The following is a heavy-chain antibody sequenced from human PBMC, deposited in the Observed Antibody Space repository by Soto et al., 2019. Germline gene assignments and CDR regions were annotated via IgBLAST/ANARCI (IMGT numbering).Heavy chain of an antibody. CDR3: AKEGKLGYCSGGSCLRTSYMDV. D-gene: IGHD2-15*01. Sequence: EVQLVESGGGLVQPGGSLRLSCAASGFTFSSYWMHWVRQAPGKGLVWVSRINSDGSSTSYADSVKGRFTISRDNAKNTLYLQMNSLRAEDTAVYYCAKEGKLGYCSGGSCLRTSYMDVWGKGTTVTVSS. CDR1: GFTFSSYW. V-gene: IGHV3-74*01. J-gene: IGHJ6*03. CDR2: INSDGSST.